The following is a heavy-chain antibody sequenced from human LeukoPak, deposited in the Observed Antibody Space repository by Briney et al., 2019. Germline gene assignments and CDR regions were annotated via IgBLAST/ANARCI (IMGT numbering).Heavy chain of an antibody. CDR2: INPKGGGT. CDR3: ASGTELLWFGESLDY. V-gene: IGHV1-2*02. Sequence: GASVKVSCKASGYTFTDYYMHWVRQAPGQGLEWMGWINPKGGGTNYAQKFEGRVTMTRDTSISTAYMELSRLRSDDTAVYYCASGTELLWFGESLDYWGQGTLVTVSS. J-gene: IGHJ4*02. D-gene: IGHD3-10*01. CDR1: GYTFTDYY.